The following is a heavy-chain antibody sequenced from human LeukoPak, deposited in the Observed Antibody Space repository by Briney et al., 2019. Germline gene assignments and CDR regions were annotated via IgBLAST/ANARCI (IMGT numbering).Heavy chain of an antibody. CDR1: GGSISSYY. Sequence: SETLSLTCTVSGGSISSYYWSWIRQPAGKGLEWIGRIYTSGSTNYNPSLKSRVTMSVDTSKNQFSLKLSSVTAADTAVCYCARESNRLSIAAAAPFDPWGQGTLVTVSS. CDR3: ARESNRLSIAAAAPFDP. CDR2: IYTSGST. J-gene: IGHJ5*02. V-gene: IGHV4-4*07. D-gene: IGHD6-13*01.